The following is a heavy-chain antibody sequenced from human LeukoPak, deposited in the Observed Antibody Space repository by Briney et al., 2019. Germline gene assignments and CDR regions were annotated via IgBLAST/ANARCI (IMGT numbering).Heavy chain of an antibody. Sequence: ASVKVSCKASGGTFSSYAISWVRQAPGQGLEWMGGIIPIFGTANYAQKFQGRVTITADESTSTAYMGLSSPRSEDTAVYYCARDAANYCSSTSCYPTWGQGTLVTVSS. CDR2: IIPIFGTA. CDR1: GGTFSSYA. CDR3: ARDAANYCSSTSCYPT. D-gene: IGHD2-2*01. V-gene: IGHV1-69*01. J-gene: IGHJ5*02.